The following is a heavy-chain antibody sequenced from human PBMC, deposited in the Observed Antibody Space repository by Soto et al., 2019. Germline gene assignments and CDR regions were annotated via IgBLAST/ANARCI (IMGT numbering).Heavy chain of an antibody. CDR2: ISYDGRNT. J-gene: IGHJ4*02. CDR3: AKGYQYSGAWSDF. V-gene: IGHV3-30*18. D-gene: IGHD6-13*01. CDR1: GFTFSIHA. Sequence: QVQVVESGGGVVQPGRSLRLSCAASGFTFSIHAMHWVRQAPGKGLEWVAVISYDGRNTYYADSVKGRFTISRDNSRSTLFLQMNSLSPEDTGVYYCAKGYQYSGAWSDFWGQGTLVTVSS.